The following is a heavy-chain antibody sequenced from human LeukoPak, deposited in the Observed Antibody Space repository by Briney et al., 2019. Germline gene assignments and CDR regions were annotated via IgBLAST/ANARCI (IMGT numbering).Heavy chain of an antibody. V-gene: IGHV4-39*01. CDR1: GDSISSGVYC. CDR3: ARHPDIASYNWFDP. D-gene: IGHD2-15*01. Sequence: SETLSLTCNVSGDSISSGVYCWSWIRQHPGKGLEWIGCICYSGSTYYNPSLKSRVTISVDTSKNQFSLKLSSVTAADTAVYYCARHPDIASYNWFDPWGQGTLVTVSS. J-gene: IGHJ5*02. CDR2: ICYSGST.